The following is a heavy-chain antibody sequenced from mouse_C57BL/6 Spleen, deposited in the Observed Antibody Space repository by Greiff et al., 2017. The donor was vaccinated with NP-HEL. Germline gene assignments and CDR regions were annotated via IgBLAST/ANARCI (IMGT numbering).Heavy chain of an antibody. V-gene: IGHV5-6*01. Sequence: EVKVVESGGDLVKPGGSLKLSCAASGFTFSSYGMSWVRQTPDKRLEWVATISSGGSYTYYPDSVKGRFTISRDNAKNTLYLQMSSLKSEDTAMYYCARGGMITRGSYFDYWGQGTTLTVSS. CDR1: GFTFSSYG. CDR3: ARGGMITRGSYFDY. D-gene: IGHD2-4*01. CDR2: ISSGGSYT. J-gene: IGHJ2*01.